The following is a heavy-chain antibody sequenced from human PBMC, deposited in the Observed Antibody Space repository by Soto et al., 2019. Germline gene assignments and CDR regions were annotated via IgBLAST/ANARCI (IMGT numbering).Heavy chain of an antibody. CDR2: IYYSGST. V-gene: IGHV4-31*03. Sequence: SETLSLTCTVSGGSISSGGYYWSWIRQHPGKGLEWIGYIYYSGSTYYNPSLRSRVTISVDTSKNQFFLKLSSVTAADTAVYYCAGGRYYYDSSGYYWTPYYFDYWGQGTLVTVSS. CDR1: GGSISSGGYY. D-gene: IGHD3-22*01. J-gene: IGHJ4*02. CDR3: AGGRYYYDSSGYYWTPYYFDY.